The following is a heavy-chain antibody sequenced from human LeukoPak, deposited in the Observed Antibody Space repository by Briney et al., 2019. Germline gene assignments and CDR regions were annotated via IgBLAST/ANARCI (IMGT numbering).Heavy chain of an antibody. J-gene: IGHJ4*02. Sequence: SQTLSLTCTVSGGSISNGVYYWSWIRQHPGKGLEWIGYIYYSGSTYYSPSLKSRLTMSVDTSKNQFSLKLSCVTAADTAVYYCARDLGGGSFDFWGQGTLVTVSS. CDR2: IYYSGST. V-gene: IGHV4-31*03. CDR3: ARDLGGGSFDF. CDR1: GGSISNGVYY. D-gene: IGHD2-15*01.